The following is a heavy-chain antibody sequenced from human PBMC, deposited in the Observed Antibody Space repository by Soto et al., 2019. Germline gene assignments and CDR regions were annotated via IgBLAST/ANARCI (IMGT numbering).Heavy chain of an antibody. D-gene: IGHD2-15*01. Sequence: SETLSLTCTVSCGSIRNVYWSWIRQPPGKGLEWIGFIFHSGNAKYNPSLKSRVTMSVDTSKNQFSLSLDSVTAADTAVYFCARAHAPTLPFDYWGQGTLVTVS. CDR2: IFHSGNA. V-gene: IGHV4-59*01. J-gene: IGHJ4*02. CDR1: CGSIRNVY. CDR3: ARAHAPTLPFDY.